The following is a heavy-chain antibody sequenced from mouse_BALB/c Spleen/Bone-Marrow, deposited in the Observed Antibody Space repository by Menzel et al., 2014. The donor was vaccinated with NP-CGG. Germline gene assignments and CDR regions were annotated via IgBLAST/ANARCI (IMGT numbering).Heavy chain of an antibody. J-gene: IGHJ3*01. D-gene: IGHD2-4*01. CDR3: AGSTMISAWFAY. Sequence: EVQLQQSGPELMKPGASVKISCKASGYSFTSYYMHWVKQSHGKSLEWIGYIDPFNGGTSYNQKFEGKATLTVDKSSSTAYMHLSSLTSEDSAVYYCAGSTMISAWFAYWGQGTLVTVSA. CDR2: IDPFNGGT. V-gene: IGHV1-28*01. CDR1: GYSFTSYY.